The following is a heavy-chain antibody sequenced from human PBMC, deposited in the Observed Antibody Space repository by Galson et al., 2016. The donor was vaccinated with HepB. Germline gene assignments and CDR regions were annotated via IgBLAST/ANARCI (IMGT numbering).Heavy chain of an antibody. J-gene: IGHJ5*01. D-gene: IGHD1-26*01. CDR1: GFTFTTFS. V-gene: IGHV3-23*01. CDR3: AKSGDSNWFDS. CDR2: VTANGDIA. Sequence: SLRLSCAASGFTFTTFSMSWVRQAPGKGLAWVSIVTANGDIADYAGSVKGRFTMSRDNSKNTVYLQMNSLRAEDTAVYYCAKSGDSNWFDSWGQGSLVTVSS.